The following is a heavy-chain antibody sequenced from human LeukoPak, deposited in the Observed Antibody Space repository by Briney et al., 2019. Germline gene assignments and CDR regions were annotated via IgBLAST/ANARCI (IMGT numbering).Heavy chain of an antibody. J-gene: IGHJ6*02. V-gene: IGHV3-74*01. CDR3: AREAREFYYYYYYGMDV. Sequence: GESLRLSCAASGFTFSSYWMHWVRQAPGKGLVWVSRINSDGSSTSYADSVKGRFTISRDNAKNTLYLQMNSLRAEDTAVYYCAREAREFYYYYYYGMDVWGQGTTVTVSS. CDR2: INSDGSST. CDR1: GFTFSSYW. D-gene: IGHD3-10*01.